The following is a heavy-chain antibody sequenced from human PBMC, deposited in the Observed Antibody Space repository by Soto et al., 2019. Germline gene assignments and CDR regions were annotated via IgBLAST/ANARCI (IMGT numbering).Heavy chain of an antibody. J-gene: IGHJ3*02. CDR3: ARLAWFGRTSWNAFDI. Sequence: GASVKVSCKASGGTFSSYTISWVRQAPGQGLEWMGRIIPILGIANYAQKFQGRVTITADKSTSTAYMELSRLRSDDTAVYYCARLAWFGRTSWNAFDIWGQGTMVTVSS. V-gene: IGHV1-69*02. CDR1: GGTFSSYT. CDR2: IIPILGIA. D-gene: IGHD2-2*01.